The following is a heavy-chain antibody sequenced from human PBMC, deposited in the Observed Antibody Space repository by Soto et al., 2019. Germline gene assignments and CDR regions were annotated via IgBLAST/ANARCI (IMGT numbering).Heavy chain of an antibody. D-gene: IGHD4-17*01. Sequence: QVQLVQSGAEVKKPGSSVKVSCKASGGTFSSYNISWVRQAPGQGLEWMGRIIPILGIANYAQKFQGRVTITAYKSTSTAYMELSCLRSEDTAVYNCATVPGDYVLHYFDYWGQGTLVTFSS. J-gene: IGHJ4*02. CDR1: GGTFSSYN. V-gene: IGHV1-69*02. CDR2: IIPILGIA. CDR3: ATVPGDYVLHYFDY.